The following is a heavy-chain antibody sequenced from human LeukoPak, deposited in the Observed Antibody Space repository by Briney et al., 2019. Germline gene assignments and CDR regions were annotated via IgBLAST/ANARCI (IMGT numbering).Heavy chain of an antibody. J-gene: IGHJ6*02. Sequence: GGSLRLSCAASGFTFSSYAMSWVRQAPGKGLEWVSAISGSGGSTYYADSVKGRFTISRDNSKNTLYLQMNSLRAEDTAVYYCAKDRGSGWVYYYYGMDVWGQGTTVTVSS. CDR3: AKDRGSGWVYYYYGMDV. CDR1: GFTFSSYA. V-gene: IGHV3-23*01. CDR2: ISGSGGST. D-gene: IGHD6-19*01.